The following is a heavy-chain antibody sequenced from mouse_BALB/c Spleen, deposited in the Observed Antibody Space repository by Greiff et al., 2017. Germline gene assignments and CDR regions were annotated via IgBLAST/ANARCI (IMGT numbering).Heavy chain of an antibody. V-gene: IGHV2-9*02. Sequence: VKLMESGPGLVAPSQSLSITCTVSGFSLTSYGVHWVRQPPGKGLEWLGVIWAGGSTNYNSALMSRLSISKDNSKSQVFLKMNSLQTDDTAMYYCARDGNDYDEFAYWGQGTLVTVSA. D-gene: IGHD2-4*01. J-gene: IGHJ3*01. CDR2: IWAGGST. CDR1: GFSLTSYG. CDR3: ARDGNDYDEFAY.